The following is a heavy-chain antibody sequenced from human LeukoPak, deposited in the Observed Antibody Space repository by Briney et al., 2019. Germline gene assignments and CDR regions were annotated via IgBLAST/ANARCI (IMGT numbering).Heavy chain of an antibody. J-gene: IGHJ4*02. CDR2: IIPIFGTA. D-gene: IGHD6-13*01. V-gene: IGHV1-69*06. Sequence: ASVKVSCKASGGTFSSYAISWVRQAPGQGLEWMGGIIPIFGTANYAQKFQGRVTITADKSTSTAYMELSSLRSEDTAVYYCATDGQQQLAFDYWGQGTLVTVSS. CDR3: ATDGQQQLAFDY. CDR1: GGTFSSYA.